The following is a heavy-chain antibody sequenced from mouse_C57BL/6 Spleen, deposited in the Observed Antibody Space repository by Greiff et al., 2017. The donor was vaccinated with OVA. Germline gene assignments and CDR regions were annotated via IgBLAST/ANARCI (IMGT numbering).Heavy chain of an antibody. J-gene: IGHJ3*01. Sequence: VKLMESGPGLVAPSQSLSITCTVSGFSLTSYGVDWVRQSPGKGLEWLGVIWGVGSTNYNSALKSRLSISKDNSKSQVFLKMNSLQTDDTAMYYCATGTGPFAYWGQGTLVTVSA. CDR1: GFSLTSYG. V-gene: IGHV2-6*01. CDR2: IWGVGST. CDR3: ATGTGPFAY.